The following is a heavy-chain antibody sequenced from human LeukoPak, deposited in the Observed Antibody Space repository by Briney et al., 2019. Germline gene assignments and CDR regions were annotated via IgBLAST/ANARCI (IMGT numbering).Heavy chain of an antibody. CDR3: ARRPVTTFGMDV. J-gene: IGHJ6*02. V-gene: IGHV4-30-2*01. CDR2: IYHSGST. Sequence: SETLSLTCAVSGGSISSGGYSWSWIRQPPGKGLEWIGYIYHSGSTYYSPSLKSRVTISVDRSKNQFSLKLSSVTAADTAVYYCARRPVTTFGMDVWGQGTTVTVSS. D-gene: IGHD4-11*01. CDR1: GGSISSGGYS.